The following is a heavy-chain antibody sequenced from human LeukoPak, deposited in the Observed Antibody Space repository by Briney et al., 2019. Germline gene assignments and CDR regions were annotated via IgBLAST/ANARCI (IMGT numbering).Heavy chain of an antibody. J-gene: IGHJ4*02. CDR3: ARLYAYYDFWSGYGAFDY. CDR1: GYSFTSYW. V-gene: IGHV5-51*01. CDR2: IYPGDSDT. D-gene: IGHD3-3*01. Sequence: GESLKISCKGSGYSFTSYWIGWVRQMPGKGLEWMGIIYPGDSDTRYSPSFQGQVTISADESISTAYLQWSSLKASDTAMYYCARLYAYYDFWSGYGAFDYWGQGTLVTVSS.